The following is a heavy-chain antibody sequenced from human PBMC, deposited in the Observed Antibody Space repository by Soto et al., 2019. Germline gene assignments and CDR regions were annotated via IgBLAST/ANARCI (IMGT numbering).Heavy chain of an antibody. J-gene: IGHJ3*02. V-gene: IGHV4-34*01. CDR3: ARSKDIVVVTHDAFDI. CDR1: GGSFSGYY. CDR2: INHSGST. D-gene: IGHD2-15*01. Sequence: QVQLQQWGAGLLKPSETLSLTCAVYGGSFSGYYWSWIRQPPGKGLEWIVQINHSGSTNYNPSLKRRVTIAVDTSRNQFSLKLSSVTAADTAVYYCARSKDIVVVTHDAFDIWGQGTMVTVSS.